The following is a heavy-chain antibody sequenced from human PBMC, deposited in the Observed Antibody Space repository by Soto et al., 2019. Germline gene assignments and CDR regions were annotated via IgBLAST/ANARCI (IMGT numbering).Heavy chain of an antibody. Sequence: GGSLRLSCAASGFTFSSYAMSWVRQAPGKGLEWVSAISGSGGSTYYADSVKGRFTISRDNSKNTLYLQMNSLRAEDTAVYYCAADYDFGENMDVWGKGTTVTVSS. CDR2: ISGSGGST. D-gene: IGHD3-3*01. V-gene: IGHV3-23*01. CDR1: GFTFSSYA. CDR3: AADYDFGENMDV. J-gene: IGHJ6*03.